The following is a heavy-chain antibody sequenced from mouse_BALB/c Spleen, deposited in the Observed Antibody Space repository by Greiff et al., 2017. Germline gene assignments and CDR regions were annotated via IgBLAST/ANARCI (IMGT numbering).Heavy chain of an antibody. J-gene: IGHJ2*01. CDR2: ISSGGSYT. V-gene: IGHV5-6*01. Sequence: EVKVVESGGDLVKPGGSLKLSCAASGFTFSSYGMSWVRQTPDKRLEWVATISSGGSYTYYPDSVKGRFTISRDNAKNTLYLQMSSLKSEDTAMYYCARQRDYDGGYYFDYWGQGTTLTVSS. D-gene: IGHD2-4*01. CDR3: ARQRDYDGGYYFDY. CDR1: GFTFSSYG.